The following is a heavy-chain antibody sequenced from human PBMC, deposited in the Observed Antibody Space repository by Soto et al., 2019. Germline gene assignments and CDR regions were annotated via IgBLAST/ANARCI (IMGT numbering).Heavy chain of an antibody. J-gene: IGHJ6*02. CDR1: GYSFHTYA. CDR2: ISGYNGNT. CDR3: AREYGMDV. V-gene: IGHV1-18*01. Sequence: QVQLEQSGPEVKKPGASVNVSCKASGYSFHTYAISWVRQAPGQGLEWVGWISGYNGNTNYAQKFQGRLTLTTDTSTKTSFMELRSLTGDDTAVYYCAREYGMDVWGQGTTVTVSS.